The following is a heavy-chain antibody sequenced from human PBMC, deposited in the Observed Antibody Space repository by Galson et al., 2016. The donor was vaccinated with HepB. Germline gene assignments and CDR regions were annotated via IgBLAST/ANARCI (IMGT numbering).Heavy chain of an antibody. Sequence: SLRLSCAASGFTFSSSSMNWVRQAPGTGLEWVSGISGNGEDTYYTDSVKGRFTISKDNSKNTLYLQMDSLRVEDTATYYCGKGGACDHWGQGTAVTVSS. CDR1: GFTFSSSS. V-gene: IGHV3-23*01. CDR2: ISGNGEDT. CDR3: GKGGACDH. J-gene: IGHJ4*02.